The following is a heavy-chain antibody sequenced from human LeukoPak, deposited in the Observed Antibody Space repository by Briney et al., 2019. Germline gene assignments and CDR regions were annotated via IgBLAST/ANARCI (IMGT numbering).Heavy chain of an antibody. V-gene: IGHV5-51*01. Sequence: GSLKISCKGSRYSFTSYWIGWVRQMPGKDLEWMGIIYPGDSDTRYSPSFQGQVTISADKSISTAYLQWSSLKASDTAMYYCTSRSSSSIDYWGQGTLVTVSS. CDR2: IYPGDSDT. D-gene: IGHD6-13*01. J-gene: IGHJ4*02. CDR1: RYSFTSYW. CDR3: TSRSSSSIDY.